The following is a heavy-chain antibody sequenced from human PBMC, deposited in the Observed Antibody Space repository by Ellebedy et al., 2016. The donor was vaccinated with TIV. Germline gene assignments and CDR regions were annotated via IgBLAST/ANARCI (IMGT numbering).Heavy chain of an antibody. V-gene: IGHV4-30-4*01. Sequence: MPPETLSLTCTVSGGSISSGDYYWSWIRQPPGKGLEWIGYIYYSGSTYYNPSLKSRVTISVDTSKNQFSLKLSSVTAADTAVYYCARDYGDYYFDYWGQGTLVTVSS. CDR2: IYYSGST. CDR3: ARDYGDYYFDY. J-gene: IGHJ4*02. D-gene: IGHD4-17*01. CDR1: GGSISSGDYY.